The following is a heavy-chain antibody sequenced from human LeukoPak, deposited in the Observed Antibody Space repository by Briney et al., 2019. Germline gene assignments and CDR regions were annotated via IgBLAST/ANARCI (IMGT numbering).Heavy chain of an antibody. CDR3: ARRNYGSYYYYMDV. V-gene: IGHV4-4*09. J-gene: IGHJ6*03. Sequence: KPSETLSLTCTVSGGSISSYYWSWIRQPPGKGLEWIGSIYTSGSTNYNPSLKSRVTISVDTSKNQFSLKLSSVTAADTAVYYCARRNYGSYYYYMDVWGKGTTVTVSS. D-gene: IGHD3-10*01. CDR1: GGSISSYY. CDR2: IYTSGST.